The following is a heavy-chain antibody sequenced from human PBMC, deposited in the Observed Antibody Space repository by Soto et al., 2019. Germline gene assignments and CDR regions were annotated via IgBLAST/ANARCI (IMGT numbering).Heavy chain of an antibody. Sequence: GGSLRLSCAASGFTFSSYGMHWVRQAPGKGLEWVAVISYDGSNKYYADSVKGRFTISRDNSKNTLYLQMNSPKAEDTAVYYCAKDERLTLLLRGNDDAFDIWGQGTMVTVSS. CDR3: AKDERLTLLLRGNDDAFDI. D-gene: IGHD1-1*01. V-gene: IGHV3-30*18. CDR2: ISYDGSNK. CDR1: GFTFSSYG. J-gene: IGHJ3*02.